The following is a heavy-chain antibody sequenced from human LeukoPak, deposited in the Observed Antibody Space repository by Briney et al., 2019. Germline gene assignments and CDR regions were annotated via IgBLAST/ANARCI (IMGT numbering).Heavy chain of an antibody. CDR2: INPNSGGT. D-gene: IGHD3-10*01. CDR1: GYTFASYG. V-gene: IGHV1-2*02. CDR3: ARTQTMVRGLDY. J-gene: IGHJ4*02. Sequence: GASVKVSCKASGYTFASYGIIWVRQAPGQGLEWMGWINPNSGGTNYAQKFQGRVTMTRDTSISTAYMELSRLRSDDTAVYYCARTQTMVRGLDYWGQGTLVTVSS.